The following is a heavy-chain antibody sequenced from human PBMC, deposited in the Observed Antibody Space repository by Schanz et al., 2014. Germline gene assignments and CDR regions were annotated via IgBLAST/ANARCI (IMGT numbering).Heavy chain of an antibody. CDR2: IIPILGIA. J-gene: IGHJ4*02. CDR1: GGTFSSYS. Sequence: QLQLVQSGAEVKKPGSSVKVSCKASGGTFSSYSISWVRQAPGQGLEWMGRIIPILGIANYAQKFQGRVTNTADKSTSTAYMDLSSLRPEDTAVYYCARGRTFDYWGQGTLVTVSS. CDR3: ARGRTFDY. V-gene: IGHV1-69*02.